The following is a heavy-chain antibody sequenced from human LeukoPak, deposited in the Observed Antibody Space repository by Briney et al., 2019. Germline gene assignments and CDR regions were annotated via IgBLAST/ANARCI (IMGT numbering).Heavy chain of an antibody. J-gene: IGHJ4*02. D-gene: IGHD3-22*01. V-gene: IGHV3-66*01. CDR2: IYSGGST. CDR1: GFTVSSNY. CDR3: ARDMPVGGGYYHDY. Sequence: GGSLRLSCAVSGFTVSSNYMSWVRQAPGKGLEWVSAIYSGGSTYYADSVKGRFTISRDNSKNTLYLQMNSLRAEDTAVYYCARDMPVGGGYYHDYWGQGTLVTVSS.